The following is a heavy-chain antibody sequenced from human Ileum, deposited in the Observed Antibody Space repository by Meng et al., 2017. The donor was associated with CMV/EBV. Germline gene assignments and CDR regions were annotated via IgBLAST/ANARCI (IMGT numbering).Heavy chain of an antibody. CDR1: GFTFSSYG. V-gene: IGHV3-30*02. D-gene: IGHD6-13*01. J-gene: IGHJ4*02. Sequence: GESLKISCAASGFTFSSYGMHWVRQAPGKGLEWVAFIRYDGSNKYYADSVKGRFTISRDNSKNTLYLQMNSLRAEDTAVYYCAKDLAAAGPSRRDYWGRGTLVTVSS. CDR2: IRYDGSNK. CDR3: AKDLAAAGPSRRDY.